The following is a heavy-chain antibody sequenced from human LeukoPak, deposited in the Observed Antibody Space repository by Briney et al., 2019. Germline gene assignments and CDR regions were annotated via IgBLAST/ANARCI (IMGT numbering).Heavy chain of an antibody. V-gene: IGHV1-2*02. J-gene: IGHJ6*02. CDR1: GYTFTGYY. CDR2: INPNSGGT. D-gene: IGHD1-26*01. Sequence: GASVKVSCKASGYTFTGYYMHWVRQAPGQGLEWMGWINPNSGGTNYAQKFQGRVTMTRDTSISTAYMELSSLRSEDTAVYYCARGRWYSLYDYYGMDVWGQGTTVTVSS. CDR3: ARGRWYSLYDYYGMDV.